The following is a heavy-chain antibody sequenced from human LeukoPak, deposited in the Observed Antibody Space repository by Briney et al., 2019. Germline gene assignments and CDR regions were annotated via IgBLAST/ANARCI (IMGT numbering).Heavy chain of an antibody. Sequence: PGGSLRLSCEASGFTFSSYWMHWVRQTPGKGLMWVARIESDGSTLYADSVQGRFTISRDNAKNSLYLQMNSLRAEDTAVYYCARDTPQVVDYWGQGTLVTVSS. J-gene: IGHJ4*02. CDR1: GFTFSSYW. CDR2: IESDGST. V-gene: IGHV3-74*01. CDR3: ARDTPQVVDY.